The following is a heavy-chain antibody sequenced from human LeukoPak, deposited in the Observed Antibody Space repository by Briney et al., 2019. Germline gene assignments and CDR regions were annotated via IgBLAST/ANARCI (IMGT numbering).Heavy chain of an antibody. CDR3: ARGDYSNYGAYYYYYYYMDV. D-gene: IGHD4-11*01. CDR1: GGSISSHY. Sequence: SETLSLTCTVSGGSISSHYWSWIRQPPGKGLEWIGYIYYSGSTNYNPSLKSRVTISVDTSKNQLSLKLSSVTAADTAVYYCARGDYSNYGAYYYYYYYMDVWGKGTTVTVSS. J-gene: IGHJ6*03. V-gene: IGHV4-59*11. CDR2: IYYSGST.